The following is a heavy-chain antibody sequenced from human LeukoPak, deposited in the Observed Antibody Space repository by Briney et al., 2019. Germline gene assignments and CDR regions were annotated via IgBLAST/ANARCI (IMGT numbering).Heavy chain of an antibody. J-gene: IGHJ4*02. CDR2: TSSSSSYI. CDR1: GFTFSSYS. V-gene: IGHV3-21*01. D-gene: IGHD4-23*01. CDR3: ARDIDYGGNSYYFDY. Sequence: PGGSLRLSCAASGFTFSSYSMNWVRQAPGKGLEWVSSTSSSSSYIYYADSVKGRFTISRDNAKNSLYLQMNSLRAEDTAVYYCARDIDYGGNSYYFDYWGQGTLVTVSS.